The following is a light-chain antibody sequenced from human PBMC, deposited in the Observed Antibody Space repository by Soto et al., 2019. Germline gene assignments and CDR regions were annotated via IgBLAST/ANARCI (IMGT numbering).Light chain of an antibody. CDR2: EVT. CDR1: GTDVGTYNF. J-gene: IGLJ3*02. V-gene: IGLV2-23*02. Sequence: QSVLTQPASVSGSPGQSITISCTGSGTDVGTYNFVSWFQRHPGKAPQLIIYEVTERPSGVSPRFSGSKSVNTASLTISGLRAEYEADYLCCSFAGRKTWVFGGGTKVTVL. CDR3: CSFAGRKTWV.